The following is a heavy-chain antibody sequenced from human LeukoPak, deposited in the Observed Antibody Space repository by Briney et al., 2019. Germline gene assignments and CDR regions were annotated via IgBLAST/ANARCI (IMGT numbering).Heavy chain of an antibody. J-gene: IGHJ4*02. CDR2: IGTAGDT. CDR3: ARSTRNYGDYDY. CDR1: GFTFSSYD. D-gene: IGHD4-17*01. V-gene: IGHV3-13*01. Sequence: GGSLRLSCAASGFTFSSYDMHWVRQATGKGLEWVSAIGTAGDTYYPGSVKGRFTISRENAKNSLYLQMNSLRAGDTAVYYCARSTRNYGDYDYWGQGTLVTVSS.